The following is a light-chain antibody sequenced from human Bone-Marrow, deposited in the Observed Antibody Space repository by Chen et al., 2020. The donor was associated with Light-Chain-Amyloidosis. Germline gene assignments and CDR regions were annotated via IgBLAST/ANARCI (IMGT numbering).Light chain of an antibody. CDR2: DDS. J-gene: IGLJ3*02. CDR1: NIGSTS. Sequence: SSVLTQPSSVSVAPGQTATLACGGNNIGSTSVHWYQQTPGQAPLLVVYDDSDRPSGIPERLSGSNSGNTATLTISRVGAGDEADYYCQVWDRSSDRPVFGGGTKLTVL. CDR3: QVWDRSSDRPV. V-gene: IGLV3-21*02.